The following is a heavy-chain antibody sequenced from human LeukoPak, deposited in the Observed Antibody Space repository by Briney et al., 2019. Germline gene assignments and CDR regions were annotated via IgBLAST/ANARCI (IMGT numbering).Heavy chain of an antibody. CDR3: ARGFSSGYYYYYYMDV. CDR2: INHSGST. Sequence: PSETLSFTCAVYGGSFSGYYWSWIRQPPGKGLEWIGEINHSGSTNYNPSLKSRVTISVDTSKNQFSLKLSSVTAADTAVYYCARGFSSGYYYYYYMDVWGKGTTVTVSS. D-gene: IGHD3-22*01. V-gene: IGHV4-34*01. J-gene: IGHJ6*03. CDR1: GGSFSGYY.